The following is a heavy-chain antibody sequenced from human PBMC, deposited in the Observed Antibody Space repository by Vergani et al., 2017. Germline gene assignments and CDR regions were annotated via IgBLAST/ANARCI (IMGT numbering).Heavy chain of an antibody. V-gene: IGHV1-2*02. CDR2: INPNSGGT. J-gene: IGHJ6*02. CDR3: ARELWPDYYYYGMDV. D-gene: IGHD5-18*01. Sequence: QVQLVQSGAEVKKPGALVKVSCKASGYTFTGYYMHWVRQAPGQGLEWMGWINPNSGGTNYAQKFQGRVTMTRDTSISTAYMELSRLRSDDTAVYYCARELWPDYYYYGMDVWGQGTTVTVSS. CDR1: GYTFTGYY.